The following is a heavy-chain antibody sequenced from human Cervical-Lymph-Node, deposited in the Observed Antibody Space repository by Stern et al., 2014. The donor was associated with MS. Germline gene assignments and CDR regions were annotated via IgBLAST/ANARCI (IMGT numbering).Heavy chain of an antibody. V-gene: IGHV3-30*03. CDR1: GFTFSSYA. Sequence: MQLVESGGGVVQPGRSLRLSCAASGFTFSSYAMHWVRQAPGKGLEWVAVISNDAKNTNYADSVKGRFSIARDKSKNTLDLQMNSLRMEDTDQYYCVPGSGAFDFWGQGTLVAVSS. CDR2: ISNDAKNT. D-gene: IGHD3-10*01. CDR3: VPGSGAFDF. J-gene: IGHJ4*02.